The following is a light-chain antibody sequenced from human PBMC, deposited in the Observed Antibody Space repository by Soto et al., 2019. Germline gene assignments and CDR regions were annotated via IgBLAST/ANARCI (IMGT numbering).Light chain of an antibody. Sequence: EIVLTQSPATLSLSPGERATLSCRASQSVSSYLAWYQQKPGQAPRLLIYDASNRATGIPARFSGSVSGTDFTLTISSLEPEDFAVYYCQLRSNWPLYTFGQGTKLEIK. CDR2: DAS. J-gene: IGKJ2*01. V-gene: IGKV3-11*01. CDR1: QSVSSY. CDR3: QLRSNWPLYT.